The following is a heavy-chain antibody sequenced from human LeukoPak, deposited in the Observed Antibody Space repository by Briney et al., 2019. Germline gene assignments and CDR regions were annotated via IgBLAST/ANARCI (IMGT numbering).Heavy chain of an antibody. J-gene: IGHJ4*02. CDR2: IIPILGIA. Sequence: SVKVSCKASGGTYSSYAISWVRQAPGQGLEWMGRIIPILGIANYAQKFQGRVTITADKSTSTAYMELSSLRSEDTAVYYCARDLYDSSADYWGQGTLVTVSS. D-gene: IGHD3-22*01. CDR1: GGTYSSYA. CDR3: ARDLYDSSADY. V-gene: IGHV1-69*04.